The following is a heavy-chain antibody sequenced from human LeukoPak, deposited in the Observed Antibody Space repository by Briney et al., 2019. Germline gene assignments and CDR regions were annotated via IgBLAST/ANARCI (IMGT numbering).Heavy chain of an antibody. Sequence: GGSLRLSCAASGFTFSSYGMHWVRQAPGKGLGLQWVAVISYDGSDKYYADSVKGRFTISRDNAKNTLYLQMNSLRAEDTAVYYCARDWDYGDYGHGDYWGQGTLVTVSS. CDR3: ARDWDYGDYGHGDY. CDR2: ISYDGSDK. V-gene: IGHV3-30*03. J-gene: IGHJ4*02. D-gene: IGHD4-17*01. CDR1: GFTFSSYG.